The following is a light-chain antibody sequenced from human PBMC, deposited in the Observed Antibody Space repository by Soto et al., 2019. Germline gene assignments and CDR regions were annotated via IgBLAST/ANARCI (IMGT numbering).Light chain of an antibody. Sequence: EIVLTQSPGTLSLSPGERATLSCRASQSVSSSYLAWYQQKPGQAPRLLIYGASSRATGIPDRFSGSGSGTDFTLTISSLEPGDFAVYYCQQSGSSPWKFGQGTKVEI. J-gene: IGKJ1*01. CDR3: QQSGSSPWK. CDR1: QSVSSSY. V-gene: IGKV3-20*01. CDR2: GAS.